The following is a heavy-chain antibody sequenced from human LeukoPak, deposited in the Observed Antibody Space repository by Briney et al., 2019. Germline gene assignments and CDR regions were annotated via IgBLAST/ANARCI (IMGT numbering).Heavy chain of an antibody. J-gene: IGHJ4*02. V-gene: IGHV1-69*13. Sequence: ASVKVSCKASGYTFTGYYMHWVRQAPGQGLEWMGGIIPIFGTANYAQKFQGRVTITADESTSTAYMELSSLRSEDTAVYYCARLGYYDSSGYWDFDYWGQGTLVTVSS. D-gene: IGHD3-22*01. CDR2: IIPIFGTA. CDR3: ARLGYYDSSGYWDFDY. CDR1: GYTFTGYY.